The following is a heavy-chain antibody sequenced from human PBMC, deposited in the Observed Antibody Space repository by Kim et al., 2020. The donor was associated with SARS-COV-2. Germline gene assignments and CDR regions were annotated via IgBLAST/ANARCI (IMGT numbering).Heavy chain of an antibody. CDR1: GFTFSNAW. V-gene: IGHV3-15*01. CDR3: TTDIVGATSGY. Sequence: GGSLRLFCAASGFTFSNAWMSWVRQAPGKGLEWVGRIKSKTDGGTTDYAAPVKGRFTISRDDSKNTLYLQMNSLKTEDTAVYYCTTDIVGATSGYWGQGTLVTVSS. J-gene: IGHJ4*02. D-gene: IGHD1-26*01. CDR2: IKSKTDGGTT.